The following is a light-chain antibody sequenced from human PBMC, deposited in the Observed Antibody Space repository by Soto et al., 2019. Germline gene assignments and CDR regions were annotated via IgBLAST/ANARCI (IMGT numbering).Light chain of an antibody. CDR3: HQYLSYS. V-gene: IGKV1-5*01. CDR2: HVH. J-gene: IGKJ1*01. CDR1: QSISNW. Sequence: VSITCLASQSISNWLAWYPQKPGKAPKLLIYHVHTLERGGPSRFRGSGSGTEFTLTISGLQPDDFATYYSHQYLSYSFGQGTKVDIK.